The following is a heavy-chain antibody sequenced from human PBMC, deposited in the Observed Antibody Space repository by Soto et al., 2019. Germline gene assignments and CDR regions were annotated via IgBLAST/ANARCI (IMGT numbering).Heavy chain of an antibody. CDR2: IYWEDDK. V-gene: IGHV2-5*02. Sequence: QITLKESGPTLVKPTQTLTLTCTFSGFSLSTSGVGVGWIRQPPGKALEWLALIYWEDDKRYSPSLKNRLTITKDTSKTQVVPTMTNMHPVDTATYYCAHRLVGVAATHWFDPWGQGTLVTVSS. J-gene: IGHJ5*02. CDR3: AHRLVGVAATHWFDP. CDR1: GFSLSTSGVG. D-gene: IGHD2-15*01.